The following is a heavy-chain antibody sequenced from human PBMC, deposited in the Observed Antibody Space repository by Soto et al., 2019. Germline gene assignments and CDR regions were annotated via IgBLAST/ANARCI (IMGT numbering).Heavy chain of an antibody. CDR2: ISGSGGST. CDR1: GFTFSSYA. Sequence: EVQLLESGGGLVQPGGSLRLSCAASGFTFSSYAMSWVRQAPGEGLEWVSAISGSGGSTYYADSVKGRFTISRDNSKNTLYLQMNSLRAEDTAVYYCAKTGLRMTYFDYWGQGTLVTVSS. D-gene: IGHD4-17*01. J-gene: IGHJ4*02. CDR3: AKTGLRMTYFDY. V-gene: IGHV3-23*01.